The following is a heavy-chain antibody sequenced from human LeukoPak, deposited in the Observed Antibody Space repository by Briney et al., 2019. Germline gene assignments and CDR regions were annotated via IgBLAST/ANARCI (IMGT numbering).Heavy chain of an antibody. CDR2: IYPSGYT. V-gene: IGHV4-4*07. CDR3: ATGPRSGSSLFFDY. CDR1: GDSITSYY. Sequence: SETLSLTCTVSGDSITSYYWNWIRQPAGKGLEWIGRIYPSGYTHYNPSLKSRVTMSLDDTSKNQFPLRLSSVTAADTAVYYCATGPRSGSSLFFDYWGQGTLVTVSS. J-gene: IGHJ4*02. D-gene: IGHD6-6*01.